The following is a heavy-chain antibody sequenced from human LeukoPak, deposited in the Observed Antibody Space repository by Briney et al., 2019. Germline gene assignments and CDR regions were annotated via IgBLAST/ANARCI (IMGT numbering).Heavy chain of an antibody. D-gene: IGHD6-13*01. J-gene: IGHJ6*03. CDR3: AKGRVSSSTWYSTYYYYFYMDL. CDR1: VGSHSSYY. CDR2: VHHTGST. Sequence: SETLSLTCTVSVGSHSSYYWSWLRQPPGKGLEWMGYVHHTGSTNFNPSLNGRVSISRDTTKTLFSLRLRSVPAADTAVYFCAKGRVSSSTWYSTYYYYFYMDLWGKGTTVTVSS. V-gene: IGHV4-59*01.